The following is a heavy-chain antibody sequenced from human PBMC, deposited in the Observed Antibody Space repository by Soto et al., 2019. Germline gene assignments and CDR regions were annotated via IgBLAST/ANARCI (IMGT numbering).Heavy chain of an antibody. V-gene: IGHV3-23*01. CDR2: ISGSGGST. D-gene: IGHD2-15*01. CDR1: GFTFSSYA. J-gene: IGHJ4*02. CDR3: AEDKGYCSGGSCYPYYFDD. Sequence: GGSLRLSCAASGFTFSSYAMSWVRQAPGKGLEWVSAISGSGGSTYYADSVKGRFTISRDNSKNTLYLQMNSLRAEDTAVYYCAEDKGYCSGGSCYPYYFDDWGQGTLVTVSS.